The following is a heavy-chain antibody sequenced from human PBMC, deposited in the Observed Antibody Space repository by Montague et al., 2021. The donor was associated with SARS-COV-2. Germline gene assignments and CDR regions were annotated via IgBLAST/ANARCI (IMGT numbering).Heavy chain of an antibody. J-gene: IGHJ4*02. CDR3: ARVPDPMRFHSDASEYYSYFDS. Sequence: SETLSLTCTVSGYSITNGYYWAWTRQPPGKGLEWIGMIYHSGDSYYNPSLKSRVTISVDTSKNQFSLRLSDVSAADTALYYCARVPDPMRFHSDASEYYSYFDSWGQGALVTVSS. V-gene: IGHV4-38-2*02. D-gene: IGHD2/OR15-2a*01. CDR2: IYHSGDS. CDR1: GYSITNGYY.